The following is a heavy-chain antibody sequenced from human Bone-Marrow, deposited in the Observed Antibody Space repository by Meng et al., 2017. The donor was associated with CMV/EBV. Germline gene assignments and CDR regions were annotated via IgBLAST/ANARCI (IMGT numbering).Heavy chain of an antibody. V-gene: IGHV4-39*01. J-gene: IGHJ4*02. CDR3: ARTVAARGDFDY. Sequence: ESLKISCSVSGGSTDTEIYYWGWIRQPPGKGLEWIGSIYYSGTTFYNPSIKSRVTISVDTSKNQFSLTLRYVTATDTAVYYCARTVAARGDFDYWGRGTRVTVYS. D-gene: IGHD6-19*01. CDR1: GGSTDTEIYY. CDR2: IYYSGTT.